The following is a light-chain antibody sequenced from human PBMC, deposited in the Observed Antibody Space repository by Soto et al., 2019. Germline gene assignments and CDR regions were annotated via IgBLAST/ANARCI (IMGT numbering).Light chain of an antibody. Sequence: QSVLTQPASVSGSPGQSITISCTGTSSDVGGYNFVSWYQQHPGKAPKLMIYEVNKRPSGVSNRFSGSKSAITASLTISGLQAEDEADYYCSSYTSSNTLGFGGGTKLTVL. CDR2: EVN. CDR1: SSDVGGYNF. J-gene: IGLJ3*02. CDR3: SSYTSSNTLG. V-gene: IGLV2-14*01.